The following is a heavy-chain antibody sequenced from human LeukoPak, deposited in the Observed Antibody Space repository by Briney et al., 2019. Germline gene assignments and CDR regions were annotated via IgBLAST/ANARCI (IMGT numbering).Heavy chain of an antibody. CDR2: IYYSGST. CDR1: SGSISSSSSY. CDR3: ARRGQWLHHPFDY. Sequence: SETLSPTCTVSSGSISSSSSYWGWIRQPPGKGLEWIGSIYYSGSTYYNPSLKSRVTISVDTSKNQFSLKLSSVTAADTAVYYCARRGQWLHHPFDYWGQGTLVTVSS. J-gene: IGHJ4*02. V-gene: IGHV4-39*01. D-gene: IGHD6-19*01.